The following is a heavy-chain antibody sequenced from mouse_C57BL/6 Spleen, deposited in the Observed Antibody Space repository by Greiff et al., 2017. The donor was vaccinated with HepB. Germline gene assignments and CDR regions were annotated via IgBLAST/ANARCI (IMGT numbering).Heavy chain of an antibody. CDR1: GFTFSSYA. CDR2: ISDGGSYT. CDR3: ARDALYGKRYFDV. D-gene: IGHD2-1*01. V-gene: IGHV5-4*01. Sequence: EVMLVESGGGLVKPGGSLKLSCAASGFTFSSYAMSWVRQTPEERLEWVATISDGGSYTYYPDNVKGRFTISRDNAKNNLYLQMSHLKSEDTAMYYCARDALYGKRYFDVWGTGTTVTVSS. J-gene: IGHJ1*03.